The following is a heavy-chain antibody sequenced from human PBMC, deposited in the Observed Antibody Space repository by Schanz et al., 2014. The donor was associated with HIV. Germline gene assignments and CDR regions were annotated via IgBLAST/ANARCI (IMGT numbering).Heavy chain of an antibody. V-gene: IGHV1-8*01. Sequence: QVSLVQSGAEVKKPGASVRVSCEASGYDFGYLDINWVRQAPGQGLEWLGWINPGSGNTGYAQKFQGRVTMTTDTSTSTAYMELRSLRSDDTAVYYCARTRGIAVAGFDYWGQGTLVTVSS. CDR3: ARTRGIAVAGFDY. D-gene: IGHD6-19*01. CDR2: INPGSGNT. CDR1: GYDFGYLD. J-gene: IGHJ4*02.